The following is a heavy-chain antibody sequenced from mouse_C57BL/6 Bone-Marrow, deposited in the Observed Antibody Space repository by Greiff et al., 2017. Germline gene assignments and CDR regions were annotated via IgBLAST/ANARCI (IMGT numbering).Heavy chain of an antibody. J-gene: IGHJ2*01. CDR3: AMPSFDY. V-gene: IGHV1-74*01. CDR2: IHPSDGDT. CDR1: GYTFTSYW. Sequence: QVHVKQPGAELVKPGASVKVSCKASGYTFTSYWMHWVKQRPGQGLEWIGRIHPSDGDTKYNQKFKGKATLTVDKSSSTAYMQLSSLTSEDSAVYYCAMPSFDYWGQGTTLTVSS.